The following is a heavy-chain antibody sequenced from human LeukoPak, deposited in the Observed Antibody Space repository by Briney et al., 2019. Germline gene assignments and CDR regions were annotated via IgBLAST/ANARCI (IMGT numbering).Heavy chain of an antibody. CDR2: INHSGST. Sequence: SETLSLTCAVYGGSFSGYYWSWIRQPPGKGLEWIGEINHSGSTNYNPSLKSRVTISVDTSKNQFSLKLSSVTAADTAVYYCARHRDYDFWSGYLTNWFDPWGQGTLVTVSS. CDR3: ARHRDYDFWSGYLTNWFDP. V-gene: IGHV4-34*01. CDR1: GGSFSGYY. D-gene: IGHD3-3*01. J-gene: IGHJ5*02.